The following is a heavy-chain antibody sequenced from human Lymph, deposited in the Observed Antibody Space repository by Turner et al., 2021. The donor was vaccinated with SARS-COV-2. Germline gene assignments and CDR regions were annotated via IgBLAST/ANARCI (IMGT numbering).Heavy chain of an antibody. CDR3: ARMGSSSWYFDY. J-gene: IGHJ4*02. D-gene: IGHD1-26*01. CDR1: GFTFSYYW. Sequence: EVQLVDSGGGLVQPGGSLRLSCAASGFTFSYYWMSWVRQGPGKGLEWVANIKQDGSEKYYVDSVKGRFTISSDNAKNSLFLQMNSLRAEDTAVYYCARMGSSSWYFDYWGQGTLVTVSS. CDR2: IKQDGSEK. V-gene: IGHV3-7*01.